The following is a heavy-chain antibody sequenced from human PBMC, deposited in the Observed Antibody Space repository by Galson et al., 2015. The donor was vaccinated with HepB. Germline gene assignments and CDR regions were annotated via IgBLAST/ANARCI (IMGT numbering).Heavy chain of an antibody. Sequence: SLRLSCAASGFTFSSYAMSWVRQAPGKGLEWVSAISGSGGSTYYADSVEGRFTISRDNSKNTLYLQMNSLRAEDTAVYYCAKKGLSWTYYYGSGSGGWFDPWGQGTLVTVSS. CDR1: GFTFSSYA. D-gene: IGHD3-10*01. J-gene: IGHJ5*02. CDR3: AKKGLSWTYYYGSGSGGWFDP. V-gene: IGHV3-23*01. CDR2: ISGSGGST.